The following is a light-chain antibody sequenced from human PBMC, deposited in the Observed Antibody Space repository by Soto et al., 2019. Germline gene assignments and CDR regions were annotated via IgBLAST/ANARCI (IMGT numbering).Light chain of an antibody. Sequence: QSVLTQPPSASGSPGQSVTISCTGTKSDIGVYDFVSWYQHHPGKAPRLIIYEVVQRPSGVPDRFSGSKSGNTASLTVSGLQAEDEDAYFCKSYDGSNTYVFGSGTRSPS. CDR2: EVV. V-gene: IGLV2-8*01. CDR3: KSYDGSNTYV. CDR1: KSDIGVYDF. J-gene: IGLJ1*01.